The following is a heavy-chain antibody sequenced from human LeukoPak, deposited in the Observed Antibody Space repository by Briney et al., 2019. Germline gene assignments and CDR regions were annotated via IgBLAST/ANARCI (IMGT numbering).Heavy chain of an antibody. J-gene: IGHJ6*02. CDR3: ARRFYYGSGESKFYYYYYYGMDV. D-gene: IGHD3-10*01. V-gene: IGHV4-34*01. CDR2: INHSGST. Sequence: SETLSLTCAVYGGSFSGYYWSWIRQPPGKGLEWIGEINHSGSTNYNPSLKSRVTMSVDTSKNQFSLKLSSVTAADTAVYYCARRFYYGSGESKFYYYYYYGMDVWGQGTTVTVSS. CDR1: GGSFSGYY.